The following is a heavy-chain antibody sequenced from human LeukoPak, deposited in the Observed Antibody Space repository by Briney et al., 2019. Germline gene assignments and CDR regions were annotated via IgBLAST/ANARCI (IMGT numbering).Heavy chain of an antibody. J-gene: IGHJ5*02. D-gene: IGHD2-2*01. CDR2: IYRTGRT. V-gene: IGHV4-4*02. CDR1: GDSISNNYL. CDR3: ARVGPPTSCYGLCVDMVDP. Sequence: SGTLSLTCAVSGDSISNNYLWRWVSQFPGKGLEYIGEIYRTGRTNYNPSLKSRVTISIDKSKNQFSLNLRSVTAADTAVYYCARVGPPTSCYGLCVDMVDPWGQGTLVTVSS.